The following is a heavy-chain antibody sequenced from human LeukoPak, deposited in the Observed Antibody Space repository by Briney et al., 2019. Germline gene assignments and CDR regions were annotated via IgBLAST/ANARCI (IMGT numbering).Heavy chain of an antibody. D-gene: IGHD6-13*01. CDR1: GDSISSSY. CDR3: ARSAAGLSYGMDV. Sequence: SETLSLTCTVSGDSISSSYWSWIRQPPAKGLEWIGHIYYSGSTNYNPSLQSRVTISVTKNQFSLKLSSVTAADTAVYFCARSAAGLSYGMDVWGQGTTVTVSS. V-gene: IGHV4-59*08. J-gene: IGHJ6*02. CDR2: IYYSGST.